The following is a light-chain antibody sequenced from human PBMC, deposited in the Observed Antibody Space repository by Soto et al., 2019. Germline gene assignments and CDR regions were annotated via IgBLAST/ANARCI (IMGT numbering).Light chain of an antibody. CDR1: QSVSSSY. CDR2: GAS. CDR3: HQYDSSPLT. V-gene: IGKV3-20*01. J-gene: IGKJ4*01. Sequence: EIVLTQSPGTLSLSPGERATLSCRASQSVSSSYLAWYQQKLGQAPRLLIYGASSRATGLPDRFSGSGSGTDFTLTISRLEPEDFAVYYCHQYDSSPLTFGGGTKVEIK.